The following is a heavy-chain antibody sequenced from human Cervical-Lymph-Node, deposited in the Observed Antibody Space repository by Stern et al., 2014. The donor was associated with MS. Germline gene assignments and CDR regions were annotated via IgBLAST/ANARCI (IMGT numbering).Heavy chain of an antibody. CDR2: ISYIWST. J-gene: IGHJ4*02. D-gene: IGHD3-16*01. V-gene: IGHV4-31*03. CDR3: ARSDRLWGSFDY. Sequence: VQLVESGPGLVKPSQTLSLTCTVSGASISTVGYYWSWIRQHPGKGLEWIAYISYIWSTYYNPSLKSRVSISADTSKNQFSLNLTSVTAADTALYYCARSDRLWGSFDYWGQGTLVAVSS. CDR1: GASISTVGYY.